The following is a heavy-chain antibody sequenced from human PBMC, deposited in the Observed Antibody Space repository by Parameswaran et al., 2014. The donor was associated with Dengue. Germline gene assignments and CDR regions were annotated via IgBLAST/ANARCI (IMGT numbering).Heavy chain of an antibody. D-gene: IGHD6-19*01. CDR3: ARGQAVAGIEGGSNWFDP. CDR1: GGSFSGYY. J-gene: IGHJ5*02. Sequence: SETLSLTCAVYGGSFSGYYWSWIRQPPGKGLEWIEEINHSGSTNYNPSLKSRVTISVDTSKNQFSLKLSSVTAADTAVYYCARGQAVAGIEGGSNWFDPWGQGTLVTVSS. V-gene: IGHV4-34*01. CDR2: INHSGST.